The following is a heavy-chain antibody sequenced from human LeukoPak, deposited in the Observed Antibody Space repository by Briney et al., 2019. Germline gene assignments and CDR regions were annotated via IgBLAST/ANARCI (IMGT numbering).Heavy chain of an antibody. CDR3: ARMGHYSDSNGYYYFEY. Sequence: PGGSLRLSCTASGFTFSDYEINWVRQAPGKGLEWVSYISPSGRSIRNADSVERRFTFSRNNAKNSRYLQMNRLRAEDTAVYYCARMGHYSDSNGYYYFEYWGQGTLVTVSS. CDR1: GFTFSDYE. CDR2: ISPSGRSI. V-gene: IGHV3-48*03. J-gene: IGHJ4*02. D-gene: IGHD3-22*01.